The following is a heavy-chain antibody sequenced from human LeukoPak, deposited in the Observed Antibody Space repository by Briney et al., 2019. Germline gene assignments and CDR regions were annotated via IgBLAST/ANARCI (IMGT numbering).Heavy chain of an antibody. CDR1: GFTFGSYA. Sequence: HPGRSLRLSCAASGFTFGSYAMHWVRQAPGKGLEWVAVISYDGSNKYYADSVKGRFTISRDNAKNSLYLQMNSLRAEDTAVYYCARDRGSYGPWGQGTLVTVSS. J-gene: IGHJ5*02. CDR2: ISYDGSNK. D-gene: IGHD5-18*01. CDR3: ARDRGSYGP. V-gene: IGHV3-30*04.